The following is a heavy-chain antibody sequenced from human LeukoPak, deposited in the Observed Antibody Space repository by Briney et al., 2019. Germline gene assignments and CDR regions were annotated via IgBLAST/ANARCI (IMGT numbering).Heavy chain of an antibody. V-gene: IGHV4-39*07. CDR3: ASTTGQLAKNWFDP. D-gene: IGHD6-13*01. CDR2: IYYSGST. J-gene: IGHJ5*02. CDR1: GGSISSSSYY. Sequence: SETLSLTCTVSGGSISSSSYYWGWIHQPPGKGLEWIGSIYYSGSTYYNPSLKSRVTISVDTSKNQFSLKLSSVTAADTAVYYCASTTGQLAKNWFDPWGQGTLVTVSS.